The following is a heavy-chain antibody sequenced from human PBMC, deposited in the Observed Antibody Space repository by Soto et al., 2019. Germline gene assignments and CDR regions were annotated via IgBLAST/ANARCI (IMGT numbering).Heavy chain of an antibody. J-gene: IGHJ6*02. CDR1: GFTFSSYA. CDR2: ISYDGSNK. V-gene: IGHV3-30-3*01. CDR3: ARAGMTTVTTSVYYGMDV. D-gene: IGHD4-17*01. Sequence: GGSLRLSCAASGFTFSSYAMHWFRQAPGKGLEWVAVISYDGSNKYYADSVKGRFTISRDNSKNTLYLQMNSLRAEDTAVYYCARAGMTTVTTSVYYGMDVWGQGTTVTVSS.